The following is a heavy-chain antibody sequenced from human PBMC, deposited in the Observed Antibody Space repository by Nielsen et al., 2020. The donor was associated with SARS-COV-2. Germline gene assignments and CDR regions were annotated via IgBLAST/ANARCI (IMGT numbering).Heavy chain of an antibody. Sequence: GSLRLSCTVSGGSISSGDYYWSWIRQPPGKGLEWIGYIYNSGSTNYNPSLKSRVAISVDTSKNQFSLKLSSVTAADTAIYYCARGQSGLAWFDSWGQGTLVTVSS. J-gene: IGHJ5*01. CDR3: ARGQSGLAWFDS. CDR1: GGSISSGDYY. CDR2: IYNSGST. D-gene: IGHD3-10*01. V-gene: IGHV4-61*08.